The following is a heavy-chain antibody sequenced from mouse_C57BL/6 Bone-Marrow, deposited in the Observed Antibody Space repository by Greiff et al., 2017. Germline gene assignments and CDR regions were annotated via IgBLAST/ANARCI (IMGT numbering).Heavy chain of an antibody. D-gene: IGHD1-1*01. CDR1: GYTFTSYW. J-gene: IGHJ3*01. Sequence: VQLQQPGAELVMPGASVKLSCKASGYTFTSYWMHWVKQRPGQGLEWIGEIDPSDSYTNSNQKFKGKSTLTVDKSSSTAYMQLSSLTSEDSAVYYCARGGGYYGSSLWFAYWGQGTLVTVSA. V-gene: IGHV1-69*01. CDR2: IDPSDSYT. CDR3: ARGGGYYGSSLWFAY.